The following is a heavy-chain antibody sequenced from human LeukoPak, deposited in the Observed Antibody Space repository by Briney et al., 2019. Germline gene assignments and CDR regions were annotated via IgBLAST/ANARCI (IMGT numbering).Heavy chain of an antibody. CDR2: INHSGST. CDR3: ARHGVYDYVWGSYGGRGLAFDY. V-gene: IGHV4-34*01. J-gene: IGHJ4*02. D-gene: IGHD3-16*01. CDR1: GVASSGNY. Sequence: SETLSLTCGVYGVASSGNYWSWIRQSPGRGLEWIGEINHSGSTNYNPSLKSRVTISVDTSKNQFSLKLSSVTAADTAVYYCARHGVYDYVWGSYGGRGLAFDYWGQGTLVTVSS.